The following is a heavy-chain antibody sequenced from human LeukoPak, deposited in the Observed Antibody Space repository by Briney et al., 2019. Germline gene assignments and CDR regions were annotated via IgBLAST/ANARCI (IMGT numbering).Heavy chain of an antibody. J-gene: IGHJ3*02. Sequence: GGSLRLSCAASGFTFDDYTMHWVRQAPGKGLEWVSLISWDGGSTYYADSVKGRFTISRDNSKNSLYLQMNSLRTEDTALYYCAKVEAAARGSVWSGAFDIWGQGTMVTVSS. CDR1: GFTFDDYT. CDR3: AKVEAAARGSVWSGAFDI. CDR2: ISWDGGST. D-gene: IGHD6-13*01. V-gene: IGHV3-43*01.